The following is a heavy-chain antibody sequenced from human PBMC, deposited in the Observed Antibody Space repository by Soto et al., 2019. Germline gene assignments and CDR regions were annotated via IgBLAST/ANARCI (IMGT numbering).Heavy chain of an antibody. Sequence: QGQLQQSGPGLVKPSQTLSLTCAISGDSVSSDITSWNWIRQSPSRGLEWLGWTYYRSKWFHDYAASVKSRITINPDTSKNQSSLELNSMTPEDTAVYYCARGNALDVWGQGTVVTVS. CDR2: TYYRSKWFH. V-gene: IGHV6-1*01. CDR3: ARGNALDV. J-gene: IGHJ3*01. D-gene: IGHD3-10*01. CDR1: GDSVSSDITS.